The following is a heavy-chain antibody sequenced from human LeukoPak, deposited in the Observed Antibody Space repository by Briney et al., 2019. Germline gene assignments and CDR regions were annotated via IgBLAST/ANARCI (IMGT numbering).Heavy chain of an antibody. CDR2: ISYDGSNK. V-gene: IGHV3-30-3*01. Sequence: RSLRLSCAASGFTFSSYAMHWVRQAPGKGLEWVAVISYDGSNKYYADSVKGRFTISRDNSKNTLYLQMNSLRAEDTAVYYCARGLGGGGGTDNDYWGQGTLVTVSS. J-gene: IGHJ4*02. CDR1: GFTFSSYA. CDR3: ARGLGGGGGTDNDY. D-gene: IGHD3-16*01.